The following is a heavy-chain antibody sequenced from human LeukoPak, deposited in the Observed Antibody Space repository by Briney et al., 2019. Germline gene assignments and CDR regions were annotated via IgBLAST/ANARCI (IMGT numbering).Heavy chain of an antibody. CDR2: IYYSGST. D-gene: IGHD3-10*01. V-gene: IGHV4-59*08. CDR3: ARHPPYGSGSLRYYYYYYGMDV. CDR1: GGSISSYY. Sequence: SETLSLTCTVSGGSISSYYWSWIRQPPGKGLEWIGYIYYSGSTNYNPSLKSRVTISVDTSKNQFSLKLSSVTAADTAVYYCARHPPYGSGSLRYYYYYYGMDVWGRGTTVTVSS. J-gene: IGHJ6*02.